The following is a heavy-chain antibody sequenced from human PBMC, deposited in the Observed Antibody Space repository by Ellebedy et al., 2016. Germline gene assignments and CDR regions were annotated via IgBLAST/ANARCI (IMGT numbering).Heavy chain of an antibody. Sequence: SVKVSXKASRGTFSKNAINWVRQAPGQGLEWVGGIVPRFNTAKYGRRFQGRVTITADESTTTAYMELRSLRFEDTAMYYCSWALDYWGQGTLISVSS. CDR2: IVPRFNTA. CDR1: RGTFSKNA. V-gene: IGHV1-69*13. J-gene: IGHJ4*02. CDR3: SWALDY.